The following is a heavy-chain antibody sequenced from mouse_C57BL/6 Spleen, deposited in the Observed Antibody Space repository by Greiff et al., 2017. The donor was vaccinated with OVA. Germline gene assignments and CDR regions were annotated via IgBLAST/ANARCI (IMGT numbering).Heavy chain of an antibody. D-gene: IGHD2-4*01. CDR3: ARKIYYDYDAWFAY. V-gene: IGHV3-6*01. J-gene: IGHJ3*01. CDR1: GYSITSGYY. CDR2: ISYDGSN. Sequence: DVHLVESGPGLVKPSQSLSLTCSVTGYSITSGYYWNWIRQFPGNKLECMGYISYDGSNNYNPSLKNRISITRDTSKNQFFLNLNSVTTEDTATYYCARKIYYDYDAWFAYWGQGTLVTVSA.